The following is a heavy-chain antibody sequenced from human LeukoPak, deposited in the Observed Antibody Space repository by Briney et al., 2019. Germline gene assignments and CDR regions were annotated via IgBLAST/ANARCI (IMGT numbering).Heavy chain of an antibody. J-gene: IGHJ3*02. V-gene: IGHV5-51*01. CDR1: GSSFTSYW. Sequence: GESLQISCQGSGSSFTSYWIGWVRQLPGKGLEWMGIIYPGDSDTRYSPSFQGQVTISADKSISTAYLQWSSLKASDTAMYYCARQSSSGPDAFDIWGQGTMVTVSS. CDR3: ARQSSSGPDAFDI. D-gene: IGHD6-19*01. CDR2: IYPGDSDT.